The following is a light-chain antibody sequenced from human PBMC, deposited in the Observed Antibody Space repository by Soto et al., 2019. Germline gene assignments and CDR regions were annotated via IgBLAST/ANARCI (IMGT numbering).Light chain of an antibody. CDR1: SSDVGGYNY. J-gene: IGLJ1*01. V-gene: IGLV2-14*01. CDR3: SSYTSSSTRV. CDR2: EVS. Sequence: QSALTQPASVSGSPGQSITISCTGTSSDVGGYNYVSWYQQHPGKAPKLMIYEVSNRPSGVSNRFSGSKSGNTASLTISGLQAEDEDDYDCSSYTSSSTRVFGTGTKVTVL.